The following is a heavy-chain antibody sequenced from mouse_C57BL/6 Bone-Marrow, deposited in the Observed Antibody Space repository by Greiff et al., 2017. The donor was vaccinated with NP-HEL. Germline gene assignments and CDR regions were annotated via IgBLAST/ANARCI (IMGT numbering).Heavy chain of an antibody. D-gene: IGHD1-1*01. CDR1: GFNIKDYY. J-gene: IGHJ4*01. Sequence: VQLQQSGAELVKPGASVKLSCTASGFNIKDYYMHWVKQRTEQGLEWIGRIDPEDGETKYALKFQGKATITADTSSNTAYLQLSSLTSEDTAVYYCARSTTVVEGYYAMDYWGQGTSVTVAS. V-gene: IGHV14-2*01. CDR2: IDPEDGET. CDR3: ARSTTVVEGYYAMDY.